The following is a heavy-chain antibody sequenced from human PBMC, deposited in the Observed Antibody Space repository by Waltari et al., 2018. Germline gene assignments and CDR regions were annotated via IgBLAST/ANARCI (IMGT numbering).Heavy chain of an antibody. D-gene: IGHD3-16*01. CDR1: GFTFRGVW. Sequence: EVQLVESGGTLVQPGGSLSLSCAASGFTFRGVWMTWVRQAPGKGLEWVANIKADGSEQYYVDSVRGRFTISRDNAENSLYLQMNSLIADDTAVYYCARGSAYYVRVWDYWGQGTLVTVSS. J-gene: IGHJ4*02. CDR3: ARGSAYYVRVWDY. V-gene: IGHV3-7*03. CDR2: IKADGSEQ.